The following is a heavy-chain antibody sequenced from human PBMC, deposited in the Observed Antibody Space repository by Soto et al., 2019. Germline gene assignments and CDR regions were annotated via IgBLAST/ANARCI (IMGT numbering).Heavy chain of an antibody. Sequence: SVKVSCKASGGTFSSYAISWVRQAPGQGLEWMGGIIPIFGTANYAQKFQGRVTITADESTSTAYMELSSLRSEDTAVYYCARGPYYDSRGYSYNWFDTWGQGTLVTVSS. D-gene: IGHD3-22*01. CDR2: IIPIFGTA. CDR1: GGTFSSYA. J-gene: IGHJ5*02. CDR3: ARGPYYDSRGYSYNWFDT. V-gene: IGHV1-69*13.